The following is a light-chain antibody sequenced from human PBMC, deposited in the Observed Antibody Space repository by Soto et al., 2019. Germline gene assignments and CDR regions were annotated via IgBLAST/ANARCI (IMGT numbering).Light chain of an antibody. CDR2: GAS. CDR3: QQYASSPVYT. J-gene: IGKJ2*01. Sequence: EIVLTQSPGTLSLSPGERATLSCRASQSVSSSYFAWYQQKPGQAPRLLIYGASSRATGIPDRFSGSGSGTDFTLTISSLEPEDFAVYYCQQYASSPVYTFGQGTKLEIK. CDR1: QSVSSSY. V-gene: IGKV3-20*01.